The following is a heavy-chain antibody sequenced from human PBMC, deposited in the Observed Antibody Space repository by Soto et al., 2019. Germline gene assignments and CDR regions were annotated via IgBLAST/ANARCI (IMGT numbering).Heavy chain of an antibody. D-gene: IGHD3-22*01. V-gene: IGHV1-2*04. CDR2: INPNSGGT. J-gene: IGHJ4*02. CDR1: GYTLTELS. Sequence: ASVKVSCKVSGYTLTELSMHWVRQAPGQGLEWMGWINPNSGGTNYAQKFQGWVTMTRDTSISTAYMELSRLRSDDTAVYYCARYKRLIVDYWGRGTLVTVSS. CDR3: ARYKRLIVDY.